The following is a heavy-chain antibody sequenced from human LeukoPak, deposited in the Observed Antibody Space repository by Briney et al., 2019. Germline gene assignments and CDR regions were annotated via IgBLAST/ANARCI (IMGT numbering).Heavy chain of an antibody. V-gene: IGHV1-3*01. Sequence: ASVKVSSTASGYTFIDFVIHWVRQAPGQRLEWMGWIKAGDGYTKYSQKFQGRVTITRSTSATTAFMELSSLTSEDTAVYYCARTWSTVTGEYFQLWGQGTLVTVSS. CDR2: IKAGDGYT. D-gene: IGHD4-17*01. J-gene: IGHJ1*01. CDR1: GYTFIDFV. CDR3: ARTWSTVTGEYFQL.